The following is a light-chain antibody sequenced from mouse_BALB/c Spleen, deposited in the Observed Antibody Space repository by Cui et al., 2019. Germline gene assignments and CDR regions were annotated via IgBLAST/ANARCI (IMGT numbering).Light chain of an antibody. V-gene: IGKV4-74*01. CDR1: SSVSSSY. CDR2: STS. J-gene: IGKJ4*01. CDR3: HQYHRSPFT. Sequence: QIVLTQSPAIMSASLGERVTMTCTASSSVSSSYVHWYQQKPGSSPKLWIYSTSNLASGVPARFSGSGSGTSYSLTISSMEAEDAATYYCHQYHRSPFTFGSGTKLEIK.